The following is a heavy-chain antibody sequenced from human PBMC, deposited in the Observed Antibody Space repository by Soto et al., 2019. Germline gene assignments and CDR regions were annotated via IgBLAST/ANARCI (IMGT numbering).Heavy chain of an antibody. CDR1: GFTFSSYG. CDR3: AKGKGVGATPDGANC. CDR2: IRSDGATT. D-gene: IGHD1-26*01. Sequence: EMQVLESGGGLVQPGGSLRLSCAASGFTFSSYGMNWVRQAPGKGLEWVSGIRSDGATTYNADSVKGRFTVSRDTSKNTVDLQMNSLRAEDTAVYYCAKGKGVGATPDGANCWGQGTLVTVSS. J-gene: IGHJ4*02. V-gene: IGHV3-23*01.